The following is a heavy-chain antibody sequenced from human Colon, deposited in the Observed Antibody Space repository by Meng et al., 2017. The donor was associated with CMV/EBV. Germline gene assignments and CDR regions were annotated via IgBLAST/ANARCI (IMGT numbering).Heavy chain of an antibody. CDR2: IKQDGSEK. Sequence: GESLKISCAASGFTFSSYWMTWVRQAPGKGLEWVANIKQDGSEKYYVDSVKGRFTISRDNAQDSLYLQMNSLSIEDTAVYYCARDREVGTTNYGMDVWGQGTTVTVSS. D-gene: IGHD1-26*01. V-gene: IGHV3-7*01. CDR1: GFTFSSYW. J-gene: IGHJ6*02. CDR3: ARDREVGTTNYGMDV.